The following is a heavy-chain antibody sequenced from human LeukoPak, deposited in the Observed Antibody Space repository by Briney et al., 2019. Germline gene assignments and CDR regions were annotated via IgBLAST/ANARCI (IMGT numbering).Heavy chain of an antibody. Sequence: PGGSLRLSCAASGSTFTGYWMIWVRQAPGKGLEWVANIKQDGSDKHYVDSVKGRFTISRDNAKNSLYLQMNSLRAEDTAVYYCAREDWGPDYWGQGTLVTVSS. CDR1: GSTFTGYW. J-gene: IGHJ4*02. CDR3: AREDWGPDY. CDR2: IKQDGSDK. V-gene: IGHV3-7*01. D-gene: IGHD7-27*01.